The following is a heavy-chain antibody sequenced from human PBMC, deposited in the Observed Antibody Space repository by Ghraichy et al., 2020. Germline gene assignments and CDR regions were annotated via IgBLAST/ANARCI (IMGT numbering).Heavy chain of an antibody. CDR1: GGSVVGSY. J-gene: IGHJ2*01. V-gene: IGHV4-59*02. CDR3: ARHSPTPKL. CDR2: KHSSGTT. Sequence: SETLSLTCSVSGGSVVGSYWSWIRQPPGKGLEWIGYKHSSGTTHYNPSLESRVTISVDTSRNQFSLKLISITAADTAVYFCARHSPTPKLWGRGTLVTVSS.